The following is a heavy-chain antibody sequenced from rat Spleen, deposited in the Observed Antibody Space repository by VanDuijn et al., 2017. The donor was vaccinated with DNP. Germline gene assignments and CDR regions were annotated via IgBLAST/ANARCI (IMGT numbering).Heavy chain of an antibody. CDR2: IVYDGSSS. CDR3: KTHGSIATISTGAMDV. D-gene: IGHD1-2*01. J-gene: IGHJ4*01. V-gene: IGHV5S10*01. Sequence: EVQLVESGGGLVQPGRSLKLSCAASGFTFSDYSMAWVRQAPKKGLEWVATIVYDGSSSYYGDSVTGRFIISRDNAKSTLYLQMDSLRSEDTATYYCKTHGSIATISTGAMDVWGQGTSVTVSS. CDR1: GFTFSDYS.